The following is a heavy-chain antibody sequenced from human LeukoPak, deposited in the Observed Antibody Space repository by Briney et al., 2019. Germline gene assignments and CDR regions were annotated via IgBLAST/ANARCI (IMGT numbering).Heavy chain of an antibody. V-gene: IGHV3-23*01. CDR3: EKDREYSSSWYDY. CDR2: ISGSGGST. D-gene: IGHD6-13*01. Sequence: GGSLTLSCAASGFTFSNYAMNWVRQPPGKGLEWVATISGSGGSTYYADSAKGQFTISRDNSKNTLSLQMNSLRAEDAAVYYCEKDREYSSSWYDYWGQGTLVT. J-gene: IGHJ4*02. CDR1: GFTFSNYA.